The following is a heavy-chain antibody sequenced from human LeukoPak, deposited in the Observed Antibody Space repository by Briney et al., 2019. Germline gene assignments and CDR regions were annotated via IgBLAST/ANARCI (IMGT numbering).Heavy chain of an antibody. CDR2: IYHSGST. Sequence: SETLSLTCAVYGGSFSGYYWSWIRQPPGKGLEWIGTIYHSGSTYYNPSLKSRVTISVDTSKNQFSLRLSSVTAADTAFYYCARVRYYYDSSHDWGQGTLVTVSS. V-gene: IGHV4-34*01. CDR1: GGSFSGYY. CDR3: ARVRYYYDSSHD. D-gene: IGHD3-22*01. J-gene: IGHJ4*02.